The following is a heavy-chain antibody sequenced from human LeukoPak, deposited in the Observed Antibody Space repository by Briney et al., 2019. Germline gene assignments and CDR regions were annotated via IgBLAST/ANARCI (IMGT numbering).Heavy chain of an antibody. Sequence: SETLSLTCTVSGASISRNYWSWIRQAPGKGLEWIGFIYYTWSTNYNPSLKSRVTISVDTSNNQFSLKLTSVTAADTAVYYCARAGDSTGYYYNWGQGTLVTVSS. V-gene: IGHV4-59*01. D-gene: IGHD3-22*01. CDR1: GASISRNY. CDR3: ARAGDSTGYYYN. J-gene: IGHJ4*02. CDR2: IYYTWST.